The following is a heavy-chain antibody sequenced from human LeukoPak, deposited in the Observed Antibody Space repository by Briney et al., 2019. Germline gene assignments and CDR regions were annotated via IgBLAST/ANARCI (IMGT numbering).Heavy chain of an antibody. CDR1: GFTFSSYW. D-gene: IGHD3-22*01. J-gene: IGHJ4*02. CDR3: ENSPRSGYCDY. V-gene: IGHV3-74*01. CDR2: INTDGNST. Sequence: QPGGSLRLSCAASGFTFSSYWMHWVRQAPGKGLVWVSRINTDGNSTHYADCVKGRFTISRDNAKNTLSLQMNSLRAEVTAVYYCENSPRSGYCDYWGQGTQVTVSS.